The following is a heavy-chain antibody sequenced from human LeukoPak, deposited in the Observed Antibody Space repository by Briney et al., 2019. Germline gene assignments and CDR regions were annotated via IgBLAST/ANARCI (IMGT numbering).Heavy chain of an antibody. CDR2: LYSGGST. J-gene: IGHJ3*02. CDR3: ARLYDSSSYGAFDI. D-gene: IGHD3-22*01. CDR1: GFTVSSNY. Sequence: GGSLGLSCAASGFTVSSNYMGWVRQAPGKGLEWVSVLYSGGSTYYPDSVKGRFTISRDNSQNTLYLQMDSLRAEDTAVYYCARLYDSSSYGAFDIWGQGTTVTVSS. V-gene: IGHV3-66*02.